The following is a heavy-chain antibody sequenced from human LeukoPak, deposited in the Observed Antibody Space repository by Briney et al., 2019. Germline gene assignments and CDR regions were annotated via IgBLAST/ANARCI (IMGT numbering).Heavy chain of an antibody. J-gene: IGHJ6*02. D-gene: IGHD3-3*01. CDR1: GYTFTSYA. CDR3: ARDDGRYDFWSGYYSGYGMDV. Sequence: ASVKVSCKDSGYTFTSYAMHWVRQAPGQRLEWMGWINAGNGNTKYSQKFQGRVTITRDTSASTAYMELSSLRSEDTAVYYCARDDGRYDFWSGYYSGYGMDVWGQGTTVTVSS. CDR2: INAGNGNT. V-gene: IGHV1-3*01.